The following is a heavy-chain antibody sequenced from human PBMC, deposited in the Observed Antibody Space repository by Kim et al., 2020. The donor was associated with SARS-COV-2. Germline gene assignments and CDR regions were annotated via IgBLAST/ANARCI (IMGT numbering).Heavy chain of an antibody. Sequence: ASVKVSCKASGYTFTSYGISWVRHAPGQGLEWMGWISPYNGNTNYAQKLQGRVTMTTDTSTSTAYMELRSVRSDDTAVYYCAREAVRYGLYYFDYWGQGTLVTVSS. CDR2: ISPYNGNT. D-gene: IGHD2-21*02. CDR3: AREAVRYGLYYFDY. J-gene: IGHJ4*02. CDR1: GYTFTSYG. V-gene: IGHV1-18*01.